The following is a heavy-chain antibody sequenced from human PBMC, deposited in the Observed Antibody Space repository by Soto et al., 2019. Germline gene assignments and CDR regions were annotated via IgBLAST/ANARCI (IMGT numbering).Heavy chain of an antibody. CDR2: ISNTGNTI. D-gene: IGHD1-26*01. CDR3: ARDWSWQSI. CDR1: GFTFSCCG. V-gene: IGHV3-48*02. Sequence: PGGSLRLSCAASGFTFSCCGMNWVRQAPGKGLEWISSISNTGNTIYYADSVKGRFTISRDYAKNSLYLQMNSLRDEDTAVYYCARDWSWQSIWGQGTLVTVSS. J-gene: IGHJ4*02.